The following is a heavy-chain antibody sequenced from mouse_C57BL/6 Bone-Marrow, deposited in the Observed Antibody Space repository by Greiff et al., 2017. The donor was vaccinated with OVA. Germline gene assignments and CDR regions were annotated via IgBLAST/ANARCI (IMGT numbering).Heavy chain of an antibody. Sequence: VQLVESGAELVRPGASVTLSCKASGYTFTDYEMHWVKQTPVHGLEWIGAIDPETGGTAYNQKFKGKAILTADKSSSTAYMELRSLTSEDSAVYYCTKGPTVVPYGGDYWGQGTTLTVSS. J-gene: IGHJ2*01. V-gene: IGHV1-15*01. CDR1: GYTFTDYE. CDR3: TKGPTVVPYGGDY. CDR2: IDPETGGT. D-gene: IGHD1-1*01.